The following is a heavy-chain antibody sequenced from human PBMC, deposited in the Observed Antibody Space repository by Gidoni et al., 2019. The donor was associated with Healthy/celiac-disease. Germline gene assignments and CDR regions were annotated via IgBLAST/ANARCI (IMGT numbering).Heavy chain of an antibody. D-gene: IGHD2-15*01. CDR3: ARTPYCSGGSCYAGGYYFDY. Sequence: QVQLLQSGAEVKKPGASVKVSSKASGYTSTSYYMLCVRQAPGQGLEWMGIINPSGGSTSYAQKFQGRVTMTRDTSTSKVYMKLSSLGSEDTTVYYCARTPYCSGGSCYAGGYYFDYWGQGTLVTVSS. V-gene: IGHV1-46*01. CDR2: INPSGGST. CDR1: GYTSTSYY. J-gene: IGHJ4*02.